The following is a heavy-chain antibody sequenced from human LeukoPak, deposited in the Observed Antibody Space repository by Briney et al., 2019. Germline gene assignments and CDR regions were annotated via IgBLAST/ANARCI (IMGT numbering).Heavy chain of an antibody. CDR1: GYTFTSYG. CDR2: ISAYNGNT. V-gene: IGHV1-18*01. D-gene: IGHD2-2*01. J-gene: IGHJ5*02. CDR3: AGLGYCSSTSCYWFDP. Sequence: GASVKVSCKASGYTFTSYGISWVRQAPGQGLEWMGCISAYNGNTNYAQKLQGRVTMTTDTSTSTAYMELRSLRSDDTAVYYCAGLGYCSSTSCYWFDPWGQGTLVTVSS.